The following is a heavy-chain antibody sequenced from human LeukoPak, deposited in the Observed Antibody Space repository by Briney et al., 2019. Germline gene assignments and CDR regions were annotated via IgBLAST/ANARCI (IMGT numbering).Heavy chain of an antibody. V-gene: IGHV4-34*01. CDR1: GWTFSAFH. Sequence: PSETLSLTCAAYGWTFSAFHWTWIRQSPAKGLEWLGKMKQSGTPRYNPTPQSRVTMSVDKSKNQFSLNVRSVTAADTAVYYCASRPFLYGFRTYFDNWAQGTLVTVSS. CDR2: MKQSGTP. D-gene: IGHD3-10*01. CDR3: ASRPFLYGFRTYFDN. J-gene: IGHJ4*02.